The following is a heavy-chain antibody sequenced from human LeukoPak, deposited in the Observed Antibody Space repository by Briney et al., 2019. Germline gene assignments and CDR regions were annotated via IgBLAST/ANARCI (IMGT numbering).Heavy chain of an antibody. Sequence: ASVKASCKASGYTFTGSYIHWVRHAPGQGLEWKGWINPNNGGTNYEQKFQGRVIMTRDTSNSTAFMELSRLRFDDTAVYYCARHMTTANNWSDPWGQGTLVTVSS. CDR3: ARHMTTANNWSDP. V-gene: IGHV1-2*02. CDR2: INPNNGGT. CDR1: GYTFTGSY. J-gene: IGHJ5*02. D-gene: IGHD4-17*01.